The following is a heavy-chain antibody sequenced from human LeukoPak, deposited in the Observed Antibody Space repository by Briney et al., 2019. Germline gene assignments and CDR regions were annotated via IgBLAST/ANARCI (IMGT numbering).Heavy chain of an antibody. CDR2: ISGSGGHT. D-gene: IGHD2-2*02. J-gene: IGHJ4*02. Sequence: GGSLRLSCAASGFTFSSYSMNWVRQAPGKGLEWVSAISGSGGHTNNADSVKGRFTISRDNSKNTLYLQMNSLRAEDTAVYYCATKAIPPLYYFDYWAQGTLVTVSS. V-gene: IGHV3-23*01. CDR1: GFTFSSYS. CDR3: ATKAIPPLYYFDY.